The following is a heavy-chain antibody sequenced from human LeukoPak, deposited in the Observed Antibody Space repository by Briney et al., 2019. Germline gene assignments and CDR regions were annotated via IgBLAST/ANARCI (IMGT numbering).Heavy chain of an antibody. D-gene: IGHD3-9*01. CDR2: ISAYNGNT. J-gene: IGHJ6*02. Sequence: GASVKDSCKASGYTFTSYGISWVRQAPGQGLEWMGWISAYNGNTNYAQKLQGRVTMTTDTSTSTAYIELRSLRSDDTAVYYCARGDDTNYYYYGMDVWGQGTTVTVSS. CDR3: ARGDDTNYYYYGMDV. V-gene: IGHV1-18*01. CDR1: GYTFTSYG.